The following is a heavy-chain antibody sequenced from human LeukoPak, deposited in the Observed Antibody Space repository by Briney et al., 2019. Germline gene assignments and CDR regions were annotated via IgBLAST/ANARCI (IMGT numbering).Heavy chain of an antibody. CDR1: GGSISSYY. CDR2: IYYSGST. Sequence: SETLSLTCTVSGGSISSYYWSWIRPPPRKGLGWIGYIYYSGSTNHNPSLKSRVTISVDSSKTQSALTLSSVTAADTAVYYCARVRSSGEPRLDFWGQGTLVTVSS. CDR3: ARVRSSGEPRLDF. V-gene: IGHV4-59*01. J-gene: IGHJ4*02. D-gene: IGHD3-10*01.